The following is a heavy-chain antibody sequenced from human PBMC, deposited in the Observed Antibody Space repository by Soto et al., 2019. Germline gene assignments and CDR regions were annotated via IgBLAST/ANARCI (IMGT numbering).Heavy chain of an antibody. CDR1: GGTFSIYT. Sequence: QVQLVQSGAEVKKPGSSVKVSCKAYGGTFSIYTISWVRQAPGQGLEWMGGSANSAQKFQGRLTVTADESASTVYLELSSLTSEDTAVYDCAREGPPDIAWFDPWGQGTLVSVAS. CDR2: SA. D-gene: IGHD2-15*01. J-gene: IGHJ5*02. CDR3: AREGPPDIAWFDP. V-gene: IGHV1-69*01.